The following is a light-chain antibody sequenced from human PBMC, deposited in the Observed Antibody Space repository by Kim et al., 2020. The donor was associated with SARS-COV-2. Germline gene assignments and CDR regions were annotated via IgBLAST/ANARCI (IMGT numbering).Light chain of an antibody. Sequence: SPGQTASITCSGDKLGDKSVCWYQRKSGQSPVLVIYEDSKRPSGIPERFSGSNSGNTATLTISETQAMDEADYYCQTWDTSTSTYVFGTGTKVTVL. J-gene: IGLJ1*01. CDR1: KLGDKS. CDR2: EDS. CDR3: QTWDTSTSTYV. V-gene: IGLV3-1*01.